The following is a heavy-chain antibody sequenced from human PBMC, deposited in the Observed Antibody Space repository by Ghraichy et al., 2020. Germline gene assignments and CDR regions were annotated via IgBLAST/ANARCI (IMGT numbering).Heavy chain of an antibody. CDR1: GYIFTGYD. D-gene: IGHD3-16*01. V-gene: IGHV1-8*01. CDR2: MNPHSGHT. J-gene: IGHJ5*02. CDR3: ASRGVITGNWFDP. Sequence: ASVKVSCKASGYIFTGYDINWVRQATGQGLEWMGWMNPHSGHTGYAQNFQGRVTMTRNTSITTAYMELSSLRSEDTAVYYCASRGVITGNWFDPWGQGTLVTVSS.